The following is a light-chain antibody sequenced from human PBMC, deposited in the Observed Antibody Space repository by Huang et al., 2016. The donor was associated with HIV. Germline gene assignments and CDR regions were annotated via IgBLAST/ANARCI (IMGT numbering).Light chain of an antibody. V-gene: IGKV3-15*01. J-gene: IGKJ2*01. CDR1: QSISSN. CDR3: QQYNNWPRT. CDR2: GAS. Sequence: ETVMTQSPATVSVSPGENATLSCRASQSISSNLVWYQQNPGQIPKLLIYGASSRATDIPARFSGSGSGTEFTLTISSLQSEDSAVYFCQQYNNWPRTFGQGTKLEIK.